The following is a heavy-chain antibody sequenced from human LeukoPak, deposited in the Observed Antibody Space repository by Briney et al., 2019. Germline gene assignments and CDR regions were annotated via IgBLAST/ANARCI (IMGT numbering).Heavy chain of an antibody. Sequence: GGSLRLSCAASGFTVSSNYMSWVRQAPGKGLEWVSVIYSGGSTYYADSVKGRFTISRDNSENTLYLQMNSLRAEDTAVYYCAWTYSSGWYLGYWGQGTLVTVSS. D-gene: IGHD6-19*01. CDR2: IYSGGST. J-gene: IGHJ4*02. V-gene: IGHV3-53*01. CDR1: GFTVSSNY. CDR3: AWTYSSGWYLGY.